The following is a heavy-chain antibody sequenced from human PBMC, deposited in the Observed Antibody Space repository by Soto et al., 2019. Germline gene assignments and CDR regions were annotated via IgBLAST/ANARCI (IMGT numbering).Heavy chain of an antibody. CDR1: GYTFTSYD. Sequence: ASVKVSCKASGYTFTSYDINWVRQATGQGLEWMGWMIPNSGNTGYAQKFQGRVTMTRNTSISTAYMELSSLRSEDTAVYYCARERSFAYYYYYYMDVWGKGTTVTVSS. V-gene: IGHV1-8*01. CDR2: MIPNSGNT. D-gene: IGHD3-3*01. CDR3: ARERSFAYYYYYYMDV. J-gene: IGHJ6*03.